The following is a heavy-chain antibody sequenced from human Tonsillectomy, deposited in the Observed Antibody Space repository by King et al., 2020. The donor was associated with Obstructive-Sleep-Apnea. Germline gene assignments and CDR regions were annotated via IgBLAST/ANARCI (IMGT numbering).Heavy chain of an antibody. CDR3: AGSPIKQPRTFYYFDY. V-gene: IGHV4-39*01. J-gene: IGHJ4*02. CDR1: DGSISSSNYY. CDR2: IYYSGST. D-gene: IGHD5-18*01. Sequence: QLQESGPGLVKPSETLSLTCTVSDGSISSSNYYWGWIRQPPGKGLEWIGSIYYSGSTYYNPSLKSRVTISVDTSKNQFSLQLSSVTAADTAVYYCAGSPIKQPRTFYYFDYWGQGTLVTVSS.